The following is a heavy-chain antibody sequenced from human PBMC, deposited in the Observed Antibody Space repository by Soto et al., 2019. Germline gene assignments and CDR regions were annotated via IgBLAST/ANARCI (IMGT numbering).Heavy chain of an antibody. CDR1: GGSISSYY. V-gene: IGHV4-59*01. D-gene: IGHD6-6*01. CDR2: IYYSGST. Sequence: SETLSLTCTVSGGSISSYYWSWIRQPPGKGPEWIGYIYYSGSTNYNPSLKSRVTISVDTSKNQFSLKLSSVTAADTAVYYCARSQVGYSSSSGLYFDYWGQGTLVTVSS. CDR3: ARSQVGYSSSSGLYFDY. J-gene: IGHJ4*02.